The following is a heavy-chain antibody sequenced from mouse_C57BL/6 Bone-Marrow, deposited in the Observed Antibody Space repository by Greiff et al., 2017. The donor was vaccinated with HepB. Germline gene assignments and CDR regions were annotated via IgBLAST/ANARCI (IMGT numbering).Heavy chain of an antibody. D-gene: IGHD2-10*01. CDR2: IYPGGGYT. J-gene: IGHJ2*01. CDR1: GYTFTNYW. V-gene: IGHV1-63*01. CDR3: ASAYPTGYFDY. Sequence: QVQLQQSGAELVRPGTSVKMSCKASGYTFTNYWIGWAKQRPGHGLEWIGDIYPGGGYTNYNEKFKGKATPTADKSSSTAYMQFSSLTSEDSAIYYCASAYPTGYFDYWGQGTTLTVSS.